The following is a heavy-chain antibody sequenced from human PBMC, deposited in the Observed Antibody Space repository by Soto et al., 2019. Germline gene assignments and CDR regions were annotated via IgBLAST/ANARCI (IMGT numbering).Heavy chain of an antibody. CDR2: ISSSVVYI. D-gene: IGHD6-19*01. CDR1: GFSLGGYT. Sequence: GGSLSLACAASGFSLGGYTMNCVRHAPEKGLEWVSSISSSVVYIYYAHSLKGRLTISRDIPKSSLYLQMNSLRAEDTAVYYCMRDTKGDTNGSGYWGDGPLVSVSS. J-gene: IGHJ4*01. V-gene: IGHV3-21*01. CDR3: MRDTKGDTNGSGY.